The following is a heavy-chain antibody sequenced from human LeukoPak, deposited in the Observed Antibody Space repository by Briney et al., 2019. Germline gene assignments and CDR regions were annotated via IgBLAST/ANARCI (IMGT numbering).Heavy chain of an antibody. Sequence: GGSLRLSCAASGFTVNSNYMSWVRQAPGKGLEWVSSISSSSSYIYYADSVKGRFTISRDNAKNSLYLQMNSLRAEDTAVYYCARQIPRGYYGMDVWGQGTTVTVSS. J-gene: IGHJ6*02. CDR3: ARQIPRGYYGMDV. D-gene: IGHD3-10*01. CDR1: GFTVNSNY. V-gene: IGHV3-21*01. CDR2: ISSSSSYI.